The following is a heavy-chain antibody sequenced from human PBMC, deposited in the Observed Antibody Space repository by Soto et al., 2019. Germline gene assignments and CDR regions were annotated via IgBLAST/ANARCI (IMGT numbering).Heavy chain of an antibody. CDR2: IYYSGIT. Sequence: SETLSLTCTVSGGSISSYYWSWIRQPPGKGLEWIGDIYYSGITNHNPSLKSRVTISVDTSKNQFSLKLSSVTAADTAVYYCTRPYYGDLNWFDPWGQGTLVTVSS. J-gene: IGHJ5*02. CDR3: TRPYYGDLNWFDP. V-gene: IGHV4-59*12. CDR1: GGSISSYY. D-gene: IGHD4-17*01.